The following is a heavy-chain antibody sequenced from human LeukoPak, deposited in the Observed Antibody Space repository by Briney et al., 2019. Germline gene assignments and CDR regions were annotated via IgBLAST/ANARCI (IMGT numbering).Heavy chain of an antibody. CDR2: ISSSGSTI. CDR1: GFTFSTYE. J-gene: IGHJ4*02. D-gene: IGHD6-19*01. CDR3: ARDSSGWDFDY. V-gene: IGHV3-48*03. Sequence: PGGSLRLSCAASGFTFSTYEMNWVRQAPGKGLEWVSYISSSGSTIYYADSVKGRFTISRDNAKSLLYLQMSSLRAEDTAVYYCARDSSGWDFDYWGQGTLVTVSS.